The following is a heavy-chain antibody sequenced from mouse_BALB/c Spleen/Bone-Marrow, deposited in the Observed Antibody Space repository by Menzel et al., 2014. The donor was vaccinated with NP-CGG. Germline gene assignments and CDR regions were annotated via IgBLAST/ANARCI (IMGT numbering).Heavy chain of an antibody. D-gene: IGHD2-3*01. Sequence: EAQLQQSGGGLVQPGGSMKLSCVASGFTFSNYWMNWVRQSPEKGLEWVAEIRLKSNNYATHYAESVKGRFTISRDDSKSSVYLQMNNLRAEDTGIYYCTREIYEGYWYFDVWGAGTTVTVSS. CDR1: GFTFSNYW. CDR2: IRLKSNNYAT. V-gene: IGHV6-6*02. CDR3: TREIYEGYWYFDV. J-gene: IGHJ1*01.